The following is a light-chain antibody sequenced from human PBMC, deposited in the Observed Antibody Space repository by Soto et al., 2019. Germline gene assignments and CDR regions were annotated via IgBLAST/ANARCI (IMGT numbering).Light chain of an antibody. V-gene: IGLV2-8*01. CDR1: SSDIGGYNF. CDR2: EVN. J-gene: IGLJ1*01. Sequence: QSALTQPPSASGSPGQSVTISCTGTSSDIGGYNFVSWYQQHPGKAPKLIIYEVNKRPSGVPDRFSGSKSGNTASLTVSGLQADDEGDYYCCSYAGSYTWVFVTGTKLTVL. CDR3: CSYAGSYTWV.